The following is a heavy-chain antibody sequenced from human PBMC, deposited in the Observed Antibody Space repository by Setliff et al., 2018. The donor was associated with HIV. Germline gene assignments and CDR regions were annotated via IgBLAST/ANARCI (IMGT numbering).Heavy chain of an antibody. CDR1: GGSISSYY. CDR2: IFYTGST. V-gene: IGHV4-59*12. Sequence: PSETLSLTCTVSGGSISSYYWTWLRQFPGKGLEWIGFIFYTGSTTYNPSLNSRVTISVDTSKNQFSLKVTSVTAADTAVYYCARDGPWIEYWGQGTLVTVSS. CDR3: ARDGPWIEY. J-gene: IGHJ4*02. D-gene: IGHD3-3*01.